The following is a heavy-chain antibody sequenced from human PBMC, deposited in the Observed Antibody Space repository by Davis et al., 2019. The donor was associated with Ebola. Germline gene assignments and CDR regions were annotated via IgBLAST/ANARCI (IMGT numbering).Heavy chain of an antibody. V-gene: IGHV1-18*01. CDR1: GYTFTIYD. D-gene: IGHD2-15*01. CDR2: ISAYNGNT. J-gene: IGHJ6*02. Sequence: AASVKVSCKASGYTFTIYDINWVRQATGQGLEWMGWISAYNGNTNYAQKLQGRVTMTTDTSTSTAYMELRSLRSDDTAVYYCARDRKIVVVVAATTYYYYGMDVWGQGTTVTVSS. CDR3: ARDRKIVVVVAATTYYYYGMDV.